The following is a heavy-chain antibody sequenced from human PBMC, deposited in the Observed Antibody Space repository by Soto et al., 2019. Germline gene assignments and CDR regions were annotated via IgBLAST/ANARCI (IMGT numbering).Heavy chain of an antibody. V-gene: IGHV3-23*01. Sequence: EVQLLESGGGLVQPGGSLRLSCAASGFRFSSKAMSWVRQAPGKGLEWVSIISGSGSSTYYTDSLQGRFTISRDNSKNMVYLEMNYLSAEDTAVYYCAKENGFQFVNFGASGFDYWGQGSLVSVSS. J-gene: IGHJ4*02. D-gene: IGHD6-6*01. CDR1: GFRFSSKA. CDR3: AKENGFQFVNFGASGFDY. CDR2: ISGSGSST.